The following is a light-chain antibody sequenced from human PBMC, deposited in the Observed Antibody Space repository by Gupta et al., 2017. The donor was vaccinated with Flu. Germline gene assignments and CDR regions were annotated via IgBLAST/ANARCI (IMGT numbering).Light chain of an antibody. CDR3: QHESSSQFT. J-gene: IGKJ3*01. Sequence: EIVLTQSPGTLSLSPGERATLSCRASQSVSSSYLAWYQQKPGQAPRLLIYGASSRATGIPDRFSGSGSGTEFTLTISRLEPEDFAVYYCQHESSSQFTFGHGTNVDIK. CDR2: GAS. V-gene: IGKV3-20*01. CDR1: QSVSSSY.